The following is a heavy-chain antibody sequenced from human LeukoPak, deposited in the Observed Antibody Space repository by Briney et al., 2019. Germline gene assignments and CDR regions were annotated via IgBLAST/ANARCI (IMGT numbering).Heavy chain of an antibody. J-gene: IGHJ4*02. V-gene: IGHV6-1*01. CDR1: GDSVSSNSAA. CDR2: TYYRSKWYN. D-gene: IGHD6-25*01. CDR3: ARESRSSSGWTPGEV. Sequence: SQTLSLTCAISGDSVSSNSAAWNWIRQSPSRGLEWLGRTYYRSKWYNGYAVSVKSRITINPDTSKNQFSLQLNSVPPEDTGVYYCARESRSSSGWTPGEVWGQGTLVTVSS.